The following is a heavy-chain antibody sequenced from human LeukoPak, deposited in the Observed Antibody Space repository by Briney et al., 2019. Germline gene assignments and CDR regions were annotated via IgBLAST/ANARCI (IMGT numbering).Heavy chain of an antibody. J-gene: IGHJ4*02. D-gene: IGHD3-16*02. Sequence: ASVKVSCKASGYTFTSYGISWVRQAPGQGLEWMGWISAYNGNTNYAQKLQGRVTMTTDTSTSTAYMELSRLRSDDTAVYYCAREDYVWGSYRSHFDYWGQGTLVTVSS. CDR3: AREDYVWGSYRSHFDY. CDR1: GYTFTSYG. CDR2: ISAYNGNT. V-gene: IGHV1-18*01.